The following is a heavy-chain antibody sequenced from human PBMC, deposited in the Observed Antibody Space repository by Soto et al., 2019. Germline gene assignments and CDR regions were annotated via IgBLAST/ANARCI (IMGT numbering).Heavy chain of an antibody. CDR1: GVTVSTSA. D-gene: IGHD1-26*01. J-gene: IGHJ4*02. V-gene: IGHV1-69*13. Sequence: SVKVSCKASGVTVSTSAISWVRQAPGQGLEWMGVIILILGTTNYAQKFQGRVTITADAPTSTAYMELSSLRSEDTAVYYCARANSGSYLFDYWGQGTLVTVSS. CDR3: ARANSGSYLFDY. CDR2: IILILGTT.